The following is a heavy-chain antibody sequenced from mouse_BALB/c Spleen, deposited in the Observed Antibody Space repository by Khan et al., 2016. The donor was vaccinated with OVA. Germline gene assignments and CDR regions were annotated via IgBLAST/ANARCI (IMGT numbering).Heavy chain of an antibody. J-gene: IGHJ4*01. CDR2: VSPGSGSP. D-gene: IGHD1-1*01. CDR3: TRSNYYGNSLYAMDY. V-gene: IGHV1S41*01. CDR1: GYTFTSYW. Sequence: DLVKPGASVKLSCKASGYTFTSYWINWIKQRPGQGLEWIGRVSPGSGSPYYNEMFKGKATVTVDKSSSTAYIQLSSLSSEDSAVXFCTRSNYYGNSLYAMDYWGQGTSVTVSS.